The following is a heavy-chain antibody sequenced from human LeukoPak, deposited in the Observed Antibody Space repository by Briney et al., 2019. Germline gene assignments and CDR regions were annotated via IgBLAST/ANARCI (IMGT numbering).Heavy chain of an antibody. D-gene: IGHD4-17*01. J-gene: IGHJ4*02. Sequence: TGRSLRLSCAASGFTFSSYGMHWVRQAPGKGLEWVAVISYDGSNKYYADSVKGRFTISRDNSKNALYLQMNSLRAEDTAVYYCAKSNPVYGDSTLADYWGQGTLVTVSS. CDR2: ISYDGSNK. V-gene: IGHV3-30*18. CDR3: AKSNPVYGDSTLADY. CDR1: GFTFSSYG.